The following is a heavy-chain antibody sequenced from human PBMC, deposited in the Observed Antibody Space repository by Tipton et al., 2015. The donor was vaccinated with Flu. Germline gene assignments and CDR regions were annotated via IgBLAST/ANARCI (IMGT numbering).Heavy chain of an antibody. D-gene: IGHD3-10*02. CDR3: ARLSYYDVDLKNFYFDY. J-gene: IGHJ4*02. CDR2: IYPSGTP. V-gene: IGHV4-39*01. Sequence: GLVKPSETLSLICTVSSGSIRSTNYFCAWIRQPPGKRLELIGSIYPSGTPYYNPSLKSRVTISVDTSKSQFSLKLRSVTAADTAVYYCARLSYYDVDLKNFYFDYWGQGALVTVSS. CDR1: SGSIRSTNYF.